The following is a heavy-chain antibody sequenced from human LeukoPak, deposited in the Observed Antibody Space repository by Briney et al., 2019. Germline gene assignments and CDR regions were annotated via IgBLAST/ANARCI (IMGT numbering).Heavy chain of an antibody. CDR1: GFTFSSYA. Sequence: GGSLRLSCAASGFTFSSYAMSWVRQAPGKGLEWVSAISGSGGSTYYADSVKGRFTISRDNSKNTLYLQMNSLRAEDTAVYYCAKDQYYYDSSGYPIFDYWGQGTLVTVSS. J-gene: IGHJ4*02. CDR3: AKDQYYYDSSGYPIFDY. V-gene: IGHV3-23*01. D-gene: IGHD3-22*01. CDR2: ISGSGGST.